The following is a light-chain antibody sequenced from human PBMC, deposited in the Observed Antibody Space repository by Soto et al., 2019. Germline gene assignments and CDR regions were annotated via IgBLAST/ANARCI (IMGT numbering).Light chain of an antibody. CDR3: QQDGSSPFT. CDR2: GVS. J-gene: IGKJ3*01. Sequence: EIVLTQSPGTLSVSPGERATLSCRASQSVSSTYLAWYQQKPGQAPRLVIYGVSSRATGIPDRFSGSGSGTGFALTISRLEPEDFAVYSCQQDGSSPFTFGPGNKVDIK. V-gene: IGKV3-20*01. CDR1: QSVSSTY.